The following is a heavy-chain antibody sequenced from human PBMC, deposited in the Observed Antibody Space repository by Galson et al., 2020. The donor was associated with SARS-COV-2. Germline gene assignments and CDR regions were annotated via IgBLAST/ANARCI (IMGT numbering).Heavy chain of an antibody. Sequence: GESPKISCLASGFIFSDFAMHWVRQAPGKGLEYVSAMSSNGGTSFYVDSVNGRFTMSRDNSKNTFYLDMTGLRFEDTALYYCLSFSSSRQTNWGQGTLVTVSP. V-gene: IGHV3-64D*09. CDR3: LSFSSSRQTN. CDR2: MSSNGGTS. CDR1: GFIFSDFA. J-gene: IGHJ4*02. D-gene: IGHD6-19*01.